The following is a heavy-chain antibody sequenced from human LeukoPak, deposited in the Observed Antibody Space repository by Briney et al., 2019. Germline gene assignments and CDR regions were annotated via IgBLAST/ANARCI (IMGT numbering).Heavy chain of an antibody. CDR3: ARDGHRRYYYESSDYRFDY. Sequence: ASVKVSCRASGYTFTSYGLSWVRQAPGQGLEWMGWISGYNGNANYAQKFQGRVTMTTDTSTSTAYMELRSLRSDDTAVYYCARDGHRRYYYESSDYRFDYWGQGTLVTVSS. CDR1: GYTFTSYG. V-gene: IGHV1-18*01. CDR2: ISGYNGNA. D-gene: IGHD3-22*01. J-gene: IGHJ4*02.